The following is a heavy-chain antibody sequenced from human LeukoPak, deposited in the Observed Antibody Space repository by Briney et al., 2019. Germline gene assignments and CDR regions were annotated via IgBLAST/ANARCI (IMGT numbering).Heavy chain of an antibody. Sequence: SETLSLTCGVSGGSVINTNWWTWVRQPPGKGLEWIGEVHLDGGTNYNPSLESRLTMSVDVSENQVSLKLTSVTAADTAVYYCAREGGFYRPLDYSGQGTLVTVSS. CDR1: GGSVINTNW. CDR2: VHLDGGT. V-gene: IGHV4-4*02. D-gene: IGHD3-3*01. CDR3: AREGGFYRPLDY. J-gene: IGHJ4*02.